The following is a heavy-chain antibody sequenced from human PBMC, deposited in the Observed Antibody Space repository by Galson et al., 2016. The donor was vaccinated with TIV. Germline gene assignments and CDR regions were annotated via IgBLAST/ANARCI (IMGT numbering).Heavy chain of an antibody. Sequence: SLRLSCADSRSTFSSSWMNWVRQAPGKGLEWVANINGDGTEIKYVDSVKGRFTISRDNAKNSLYLQMSNLRVEDTAIYYCAQWLGTSNSWGQATLVTVSS. CDR3: AQWLGTSNS. J-gene: IGHJ4*02. CDR2: INGDGTEI. V-gene: IGHV3-7*01. CDR1: RSTFSSSW. D-gene: IGHD6-19*01.